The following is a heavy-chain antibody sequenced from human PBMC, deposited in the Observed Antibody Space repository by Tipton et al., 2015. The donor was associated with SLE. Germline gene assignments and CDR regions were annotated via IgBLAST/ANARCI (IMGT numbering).Heavy chain of an antibody. V-gene: IGHV3-30*04. J-gene: IGHJ4*02. CDR3: ARDLVGAIYYFDY. Sequence: SLRLSCAASGFTFSRHAMHWVRQAPGKGLEWVAVISYDGSNKYYADSVKGRFTISRDNSKNTVHLQMNSLRAEDTAVYYCARDLVGAIYYFDYWGQGTLVTVSS. CDR2: ISYDGSNK. D-gene: IGHD1-26*01. CDR1: GFTFSRHA.